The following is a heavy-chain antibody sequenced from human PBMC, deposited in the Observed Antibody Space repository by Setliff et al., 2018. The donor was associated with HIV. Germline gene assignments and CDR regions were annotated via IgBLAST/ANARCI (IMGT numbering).Heavy chain of an antibody. J-gene: IGHJ4*02. CDR2: IYYSGST. V-gene: IGHV4-39*01. D-gene: IGHD3-22*01. CDR1: GGSISSGSYY. CDR3: ARQAIFGYCDSSGYLDY. Sequence: SSETLSLTCTVSGGSISSGSYYWGWIRQPPGKGLEWIGSIYYSGSTYYNPSLQSRVTISVDTPKNLFSLRLSSVTASDTAVYYCARQAIFGYCDSSGYLDYWGQGTLVTSPQ.